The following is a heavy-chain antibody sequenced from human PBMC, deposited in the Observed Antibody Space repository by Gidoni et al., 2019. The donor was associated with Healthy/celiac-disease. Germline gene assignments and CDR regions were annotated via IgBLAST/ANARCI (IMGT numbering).Heavy chain of an antibody. V-gene: IGHV1-18*01. D-gene: IGHD3-16*02. CDR3: ARDRGGVIVIPGDY. CDR2: ISAYNGNT. CDR1: GYTLTSYG. Sequence: QVQLVQSGAEGKKPGAAVKVSCKASGYTLTSYGISWVRHDPGQGLEWMGWISAYNGNTNYAQKLQGRVTITTDTSTSTAYMELRSLRSDDTAVYYCARDRGGVIVIPGDYWGQGTLVAVSS. J-gene: IGHJ4*02.